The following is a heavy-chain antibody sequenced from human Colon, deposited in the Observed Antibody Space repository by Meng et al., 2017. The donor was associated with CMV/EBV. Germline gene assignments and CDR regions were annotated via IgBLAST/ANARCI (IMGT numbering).Heavy chain of an antibody. CDR1: GFTFDDHA. Sequence: SLKISCAASGFTFDDHAMHWVRQVPGKGTEWVAGITWSSETIAYGDSVKGRFTVSRDSAKTALYLQMNSLRAEDTALYYCAKDVGANFFYGLDVWGQGTTVTVSS. CDR3: AKDVGANFFYGLDV. CDR2: ITWSSETI. J-gene: IGHJ6*02. V-gene: IGHV3-9*01. D-gene: IGHD3-3*01.